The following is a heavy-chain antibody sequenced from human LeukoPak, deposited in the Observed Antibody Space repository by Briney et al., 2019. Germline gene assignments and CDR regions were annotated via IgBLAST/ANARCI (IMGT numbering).Heavy chain of an antibody. V-gene: IGHV1-46*01. CDR3: ARARGYCSGGSCPRGRFDP. J-gene: IGHJ5*02. CDR2: INPSGGST. CDR1: GYSFSICD. D-gene: IGHD2-15*01. Sequence: ASVKVSCKASGYSFSICDINWVRQAPGQGLEWMGIINPSGGSTSYAQKFQGRVTMTRDTSTSTVYMELSSLRSEDTAVYYCARARGYCSGGSCPRGRFDPWGQGTLVTVSS.